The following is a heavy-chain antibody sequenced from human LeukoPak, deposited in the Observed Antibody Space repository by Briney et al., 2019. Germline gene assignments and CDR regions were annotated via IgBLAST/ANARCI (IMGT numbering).Heavy chain of an antibody. D-gene: IGHD3-3*01. J-gene: IGHJ4*02. CDR1: GYTFTGYY. CDR3: ARAPGDFWSGYLLFVDY. V-gene: IGHV1-2*02. Sequence: GASVKVSCKASGYTFTGYYMHRVRQAPGQGLEWMGWINPNSGGTNYAQKFQGRVTMTRDTSISTAYMELSRLRSDDTAVYYCARAPGDFWSGYLLFVDYWGQGTLVTVSS. CDR2: INPNSGGT.